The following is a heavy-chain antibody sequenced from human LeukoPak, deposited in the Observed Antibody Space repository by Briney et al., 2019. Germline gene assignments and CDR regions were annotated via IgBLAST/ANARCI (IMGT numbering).Heavy chain of an antibody. CDR2: ISSSVSTI. Sequence: GGSLRLSCAASGFTFSSYEMNWVRQAPGRGLEWVSYISSSVSTIYYADSVKGRFTISRDNAKNSLYLQMNSLRAEDTAVYYCARVLMSDMDVWGKGTTVTISS. CDR3: ARVLMSDMDV. J-gene: IGHJ6*03. V-gene: IGHV3-48*03. CDR1: GFTFSSYE. D-gene: IGHD2-15*01.